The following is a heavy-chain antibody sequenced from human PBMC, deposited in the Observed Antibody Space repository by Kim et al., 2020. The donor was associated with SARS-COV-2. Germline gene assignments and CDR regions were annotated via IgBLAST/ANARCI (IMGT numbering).Heavy chain of an antibody. CDR1: GFTFSSYS. D-gene: IGHD3-22*01. Sequence: GGSLRLSCAASGFTFSSYSMNWVRQAPGKGLEWVSYISSSSSTIYYADSVKGRFTISRDNAKNSLYLQMNSLRDEDTAVYYCAREGYYYDSSGYPPVGYYGMDVWGQGTTVTVSS. J-gene: IGHJ6*02. V-gene: IGHV3-48*02. CDR3: AREGYYYDSSGYPPVGYYGMDV. CDR2: ISSSSSTI.